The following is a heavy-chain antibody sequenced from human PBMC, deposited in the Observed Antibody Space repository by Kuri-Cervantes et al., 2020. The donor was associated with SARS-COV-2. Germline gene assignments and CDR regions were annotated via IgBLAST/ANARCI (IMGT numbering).Heavy chain of an antibody. Sequence: GESLKISCAASGFTFGDYYMTWIRQAPGKGLEWVSYISGSSTTIYSADSVKGQFTISRDNAKNSLYLQMNSLRAEDTAVYYCAKDPRVIIAAAGDGYWGQGTLVTVSS. J-gene: IGHJ4*02. V-gene: IGHV3-11*01. CDR2: ISGSSTTI. CDR1: GFTFGDYY. D-gene: IGHD6-13*01. CDR3: AKDPRVIIAAAGDGY.